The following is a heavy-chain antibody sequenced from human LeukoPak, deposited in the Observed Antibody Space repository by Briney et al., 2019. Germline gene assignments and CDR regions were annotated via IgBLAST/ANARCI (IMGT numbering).Heavy chain of an antibody. Sequence: SGGSLRLSCAASGFTFSSYSMNWVRQAPGKGLEWVSYISSSSSTIYYADSVKGRFTISRDNAKNSLYLQMNSLRAEDTAVYYCARDCSGGSCGPYAFDIWGQGTMVTVSS. CDR1: GFTFSSYS. CDR2: ISSSSSTI. D-gene: IGHD2-15*01. V-gene: IGHV3-48*01. CDR3: ARDCSGGSCGPYAFDI. J-gene: IGHJ3*02.